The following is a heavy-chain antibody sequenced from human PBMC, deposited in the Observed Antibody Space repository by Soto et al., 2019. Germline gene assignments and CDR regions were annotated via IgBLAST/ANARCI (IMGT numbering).Heavy chain of an antibody. CDR3: SGGVGDAF. CDR2: TNQDGSEK. J-gene: IGHJ4*02. V-gene: IGHV3-7*04. D-gene: IGHD1-26*01. Sequence: EVHLVESGGGLVQTGGSLRLSCAIFEGTVIRDWMNWVRQAPGKGLEWVAHTNQDGSEKYYVDSVKGRFTISRDNDKNSLYLQMNGLRAEDTAMYYCSGGVGDAFWGQGTLVTVS. CDR1: EGTVIRDW.